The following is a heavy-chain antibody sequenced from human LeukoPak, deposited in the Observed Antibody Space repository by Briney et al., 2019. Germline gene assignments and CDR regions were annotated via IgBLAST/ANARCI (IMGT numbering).Heavy chain of an antibody. V-gene: IGHV3-30-3*01. J-gene: IGHJ4*02. D-gene: IGHD3-3*01. CDR1: GFTFSSYA. Sequence: PGRSLRLSCAASGFTFSSYAMHWVRQAPGKGLEWVAVISYDGSNKYYAGSVKGRFTISRDNSKNTLYLQMNSLRAEDTAVYYCARAPGGGYYDFWSGYYPWYFDYWGQGTLVTVSS. CDR2: ISYDGSNK. CDR3: ARAPGGGYYDFWSGYYPWYFDY.